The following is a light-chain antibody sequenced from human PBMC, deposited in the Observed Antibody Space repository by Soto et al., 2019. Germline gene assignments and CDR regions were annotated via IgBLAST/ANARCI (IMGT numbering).Light chain of an antibody. Sequence: EVVMTQSPATLSVSPGDKVSLSCRANQTISNTLAWYQQKPGQAPRLLIYAASTSATVVSARFSGSGSGTEFTLAISSLQSEDFTIYECQYYNNWLATFGGGTKVLIK. J-gene: IGKJ4*01. CDR1: QTISNT. CDR2: AAS. V-gene: IGKV3-15*01. CDR3: QYYNNWLAT.